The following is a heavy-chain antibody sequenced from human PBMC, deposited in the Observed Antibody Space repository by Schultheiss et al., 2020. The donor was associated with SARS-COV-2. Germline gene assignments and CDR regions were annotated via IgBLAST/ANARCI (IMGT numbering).Heavy chain of an antibody. Sequence: KVSCKASGYTFTSYYMHWVRQASGKGLEWVGRIGSKADSYATAYAASVKGRFTISRDDSKNTLYLQMNSLKTEDTAVYYCTYGDYGIDYWGQGTLVTVSS. V-gene: IGHV3-73*01. CDR2: IGSKADSYAT. CDR1: GYTFTSYY. D-gene: IGHD4-17*01. J-gene: IGHJ4*02. CDR3: TYGDYGIDY.